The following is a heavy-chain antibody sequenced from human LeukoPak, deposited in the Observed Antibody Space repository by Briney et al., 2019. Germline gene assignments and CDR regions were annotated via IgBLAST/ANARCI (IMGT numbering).Heavy chain of an antibody. CDR1: GFTFSSYG. Sequence: GGSLRLSCAASGFTFSSYGMHWVRQAPGKGLEWVAVIWFDENNKYYADSVKGRFTISRDNSKNTLYLQMNSLRAEDTAVYYCAKDTTPPKAGFDPWGQGTLVTVSS. J-gene: IGHJ5*02. V-gene: IGHV3-30*02. D-gene: IGHD1-14*01. CDR3: AKDTTPPKAGFDP. CDR2: IWFDENNK.